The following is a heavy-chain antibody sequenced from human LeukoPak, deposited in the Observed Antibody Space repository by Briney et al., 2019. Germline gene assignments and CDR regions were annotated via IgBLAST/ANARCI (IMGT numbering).Heavy chain of an antibody. CDR1: GYTFTNYG. J-gene: IGHJ4*02. V-gene: IGHV1-18*01. CDR2: ISAYNGNT. D-gene: IGHD3-10*01. CDR3: ARGRSHGDGSGSYYDYFDY. Sequence: ASVKVSCKASGYTFTNYGISWVRQAPGQGLEWMGWISAYNGNTNYAQKLQRRVTVTTDISTSTAYMELRSLRSDDTAVYYCARGRSHGDGSGSYYDYFDYWGQGTLVTVSS.